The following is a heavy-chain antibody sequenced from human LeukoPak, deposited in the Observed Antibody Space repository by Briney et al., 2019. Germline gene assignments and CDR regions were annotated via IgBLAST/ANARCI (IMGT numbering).Heavy chain of an antibody. CDR2: ISSSSSTI. Sequence: GRSLRLSCAASGFTFSSYSMNWVRQAPGKGLEWVSYISSSSSTIYYADSVKGRFTISRDNAKNSLYLQMNSLRDEDTAVYYCARDPYDFWSGYYGNFDYWGQGTLVTVSS. CDR3: ARDPYDFWSGYYGNFDY. CDR1: GFTFSSYS. V-gene: IGHV3-48*02. D-gene: IGHD3-3*01. J-gene: IGHJ4*02.